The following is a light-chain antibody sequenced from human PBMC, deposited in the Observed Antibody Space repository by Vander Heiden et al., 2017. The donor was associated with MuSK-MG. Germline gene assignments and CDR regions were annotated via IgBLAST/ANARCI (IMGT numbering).Light chain of an antibody. J-gene: IGKJ4*01. CDR3: QQCDDMPLT. CDR1: QNINSY. Sequence: DIQMTQSPSSLSASVGDRVTITCRADQNINSYVNWYQVRPGKAPKLLIYVASNLQSRVPSRFTRSGSGSDFTLTVSRLQPEDIATYFCQQCDDMPLTFGGGTKVEIK. V-gene: IGKV1-39*01. CDR2: VAS.